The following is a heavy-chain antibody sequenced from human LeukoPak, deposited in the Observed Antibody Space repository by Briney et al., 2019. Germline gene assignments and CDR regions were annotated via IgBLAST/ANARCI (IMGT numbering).Heavy chain of an antibody. Sequence: ASVKVSCKASGYTFTSYDINWVRQATGQGLEWIGWMNPNSGNTGYAQKFQGRVTMTRNTSISTAYMELSSLRSEDTAVYYCARARSWSRHNWFDPWGQGTLVTVSS. V-gene: IGHV1-8*01. J-gene: IGHJ5*02. CDR2: MNPNSGNT. D-gene: IGHD2-15*01. CDR3: ARARSWSRHNWFDP. CDR1: GYTFTSYD.